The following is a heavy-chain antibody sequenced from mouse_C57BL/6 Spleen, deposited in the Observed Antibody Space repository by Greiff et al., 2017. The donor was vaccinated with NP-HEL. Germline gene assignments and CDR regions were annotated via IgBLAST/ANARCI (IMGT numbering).Heavy chain of an antibody. CDR1: GYTFTSYW. J-gene: IGHJ4*01. V-gene: IGHV1-72*01. D-gene: IGHD2-2*01. Sequence: VQLQQSGAELVKPGASVKLSCKASGYTFTSYWMHWVKQRPGRGLEWIGRIDPNSGGTKYNEKFKSKATLTVDKPSSTAYMQLSSLTSEDSAVYYCARSATMVTTNAMDYWGQGTSVTVSS. CDR2: IDPNSGGT. CDR3: ARSATMVTTNAMDY.